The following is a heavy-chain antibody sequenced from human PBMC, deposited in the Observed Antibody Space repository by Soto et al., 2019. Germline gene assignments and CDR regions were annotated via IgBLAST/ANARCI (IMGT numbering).Heavy chain of an antibody. CDR3: ARDGGDYYGSGRAFDI. D-gene: IGHD3-10*01. Sequence: SETLSLTCTVSGGSISSGDYYWSWIRQPPGKGLEWIGYIYYSGSTYYNPSLKSRVTISVDTSKNQFSLKLSSVTAADTAVYYCARDGGDYYGSGRAFDIWGQGTMVTVSS. J-gene: IGHJ3*02. CDR1: GGSISSGDYY. V-gene: IGHV4-30-4*01. CDR2: IYYSGST.